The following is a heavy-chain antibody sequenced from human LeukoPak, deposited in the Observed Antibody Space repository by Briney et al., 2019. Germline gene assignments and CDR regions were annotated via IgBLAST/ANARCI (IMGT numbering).Heavy chain of an antibody. CDR2: ISSSSSYT. J-gene: IGHJ4*02. CDR1: GFTFSDYC. V-gene: IGHV3-11*06. Sequence: GGSLRLSCAASGFTFSDYCMSWIRQAPGKGLEWVSYISSSSSYTNYADSVKGRFTISRDNAKNSLYLQMNSLRAEDTAVYYCARGPYYDSSGYTLLFDYWGQGTLVTVSS. CDR3: ARGPYYDSSGYTLLFDY. D-gene: IGHD3-22*01.